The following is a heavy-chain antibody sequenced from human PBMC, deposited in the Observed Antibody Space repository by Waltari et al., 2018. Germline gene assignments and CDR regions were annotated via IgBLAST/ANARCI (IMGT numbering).Heavy chain of an antibody. CDR1: GGSISSGSYY. Sequence: QVQLQESGPGLVKPSQTLSLTCTVSGGSISSGSYYWSWIRQPAGKGLEWIGRIYTSGGTNYNPTLKSRVTISVDTSKNQFSLKLSSVTAADTAVYYCAGEGRGSGSYPDYWGQGTLVTVSS. CDR3: AGEGRGSGSYPDY. D-gene: IGHD3-10*01. J-gene: IGHJ4*02. CDR2: IYTSGGT. V-gene: IGHV4-61*02.